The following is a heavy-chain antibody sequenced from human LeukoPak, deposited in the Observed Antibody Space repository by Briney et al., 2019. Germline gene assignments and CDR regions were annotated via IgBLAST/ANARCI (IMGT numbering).Heavy chain of an antibody. J-gene: IGHJ4*02. V-gene: IGHV4-34*01. CDR2: INHSGST. CDR3: ARGSGIQWLDYFDY. D-gene: IGHD6-19*01. CDR1: GGSFRGYY. Sequence: SETLSLTCAVYGGSFRGYYWSWIRQPPGKGLEWIGEINHSGSTNYNPSLKSRVTISVDTSKNQFSLKLSSVTAADTAVYYCARGSGIQWLDYFDYWGQGTLVTVSS.